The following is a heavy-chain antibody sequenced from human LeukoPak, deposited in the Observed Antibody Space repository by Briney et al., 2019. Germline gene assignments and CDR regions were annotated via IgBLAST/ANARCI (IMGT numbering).Heavy chain of an antibody. CDR2: IAFDGTDI. J-gene: IGHJ4*02. V-gene: IGHV3-30-3*01. Sequence: PGGSLRLSCAASGFTFSTSAMHWVRQAPGKGLESVTIIAFDGTDINYIDSVKGRFTISRDNSKNTLYLEMNSLRTEDTAVYYCVRDARGSLDYWGQGTLVTVSS. CDR3: VRDARGSLDY. CDR1: GFTFSTSA.